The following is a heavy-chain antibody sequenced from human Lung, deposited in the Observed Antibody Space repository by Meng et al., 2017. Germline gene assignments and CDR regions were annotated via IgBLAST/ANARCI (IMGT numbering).Heavy chain of an antibody. V-gene: IGHV1-2*06. Sequence: QVQVVQAGAEVEKPGASVKVSCKPSGYNFPDYYIHWVRRAPGQGLEWMGRINPKSGDTHYAQKFQARVTMTGDTSISTAYMELSGLRSDDTAMYYCARDEDISAAGKLFGDYWGQGTLVTVSS. J-gene: IGHJ4*02. D-gene: IGHD6-25*01. CDR1: GYNFPDYY. CDR3: ARDEDISAAGKLFGDY. CDR2: INPKSGDT.